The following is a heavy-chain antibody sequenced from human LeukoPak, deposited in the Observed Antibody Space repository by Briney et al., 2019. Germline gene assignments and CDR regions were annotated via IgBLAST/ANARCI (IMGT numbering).Heavy chain of an antibody. J-gene: IGHJ1*01. Sequence: SETLSLTCTVSGGSISSSSYYWGWIRQPPGMGLEWIGRIYYSGSTYYNPFLKSRVTISVDTSKNQFSLTLSSVTAADTAVYYCARRETYYDFWSGYYISGYFQHWGQGTLVTVSS. CDR2: IYYSGST. V-gene: IGHV4-39*01. CDR1: GGSISSSSYY. CDR3: ARRETYYDFWSGYYISGYFQH. D-gene: IGHD3-3*01.